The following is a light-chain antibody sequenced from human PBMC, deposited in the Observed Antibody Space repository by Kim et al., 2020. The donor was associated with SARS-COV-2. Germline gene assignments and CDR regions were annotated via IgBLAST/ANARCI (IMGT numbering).Light chain of an antibody. CDR3: QHYHSSPPTYT. J-gene: IGKJ2*01. CDR2: DTS. Sequence: EIVLTQSPGTLSLSPGEGATLSCRPSQSVSSTSLAWYQQRPGQAPRLLIHDTSIRATGIPDTFSGSGSGTDFTLTISRLEPEDFAVYYCQHYHSSPPTYTFGQGTRVEIK. CDR1: QSVSSTS. V-gene: IGKV3-20*01.